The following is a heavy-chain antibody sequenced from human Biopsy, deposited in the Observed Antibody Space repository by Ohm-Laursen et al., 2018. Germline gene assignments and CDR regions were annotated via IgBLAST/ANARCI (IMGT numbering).Heavy chain of an antibody. CDR3: AKGQAPDGYNYAFDI. D-gene: IGHD5-24*01. CDR1: GLNFDDFA. Sequence: SLRLSCTASGLNFDDFAMHWVRQTPGKGLEWVSVISWNSGRIAYADSVKGRFTISRDNAKDPLYLQMNSLRAEETALYYCAKGQAPDGYNYAFDIWGQGTMLTVSS. V-gene: IGHV3-9*01. CDR2: ISWNSGRI. J-gene: IGHJ3*02.